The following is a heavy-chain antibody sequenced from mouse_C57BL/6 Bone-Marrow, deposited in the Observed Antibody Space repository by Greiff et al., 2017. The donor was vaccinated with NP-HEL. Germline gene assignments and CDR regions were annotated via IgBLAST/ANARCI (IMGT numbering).Heavy chain of an antibody. J-gene: IGHJ3*01. CDR2: ILPGSGST. CDR3: AYGYPWCAY. D-gene: IGHD2-2*01. CDR1: GYTFTGYW. V-gene: IGHV1-9*01. Sequence: VQLQQSGAELMKPGASVKLSCKATGYTFTGYWIEWVKQRPGHGLEWIGEILPGSGSTNYNEKFKGKATFTADSSSNTAYMQLSSLTTEDSADYCCAYGYPWCAYWGQGTLVTVSA.